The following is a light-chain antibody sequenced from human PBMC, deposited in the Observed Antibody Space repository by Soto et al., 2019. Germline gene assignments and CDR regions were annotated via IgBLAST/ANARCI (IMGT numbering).Light chain of an antibody. V-gene: IGKV1-6*01. CDR3: LQDYNYIWT. Sequence: AIQITHSPSSLSASVGDRVTITCRSSQGIRNDLGWYQQKPGKAPKLLIYAASSLQSGVPSRFSGSGSGTDFTLTISSLQPEDFATYYCLQDYNYIWTLGQGTKVDIK. CDR2: AAS. CDR1: QGIRND. J-gene: IGKJ1*01.